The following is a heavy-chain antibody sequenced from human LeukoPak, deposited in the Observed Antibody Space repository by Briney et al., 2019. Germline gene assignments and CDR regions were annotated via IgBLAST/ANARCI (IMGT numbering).Heavy chain of an antibody. CDR1: GGSISSYY. Sequence: SETLSLTCTVSGGSISSYYWSWIRQPPGKGLEWIGYIYYSGSTSYNPSLKSRVTISVDTSKNQYSLKLSSVTAADTAVYYCARGYSGSYGRFDYWGQGTLVTVSS. D-gene: IGHD1-26*01. CDR3: ARGYSGSYGRFDY. V-gene: IGHV4-59*01. CDR2: IYYSGST. J-gene: IGHJ4*02.